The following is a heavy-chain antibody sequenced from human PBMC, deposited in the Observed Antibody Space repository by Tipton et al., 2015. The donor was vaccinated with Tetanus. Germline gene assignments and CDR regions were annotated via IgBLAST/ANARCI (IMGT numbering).Heavy chain of an antibody. CDR1: GGSISSYY. CDR2: IYYTGST. D-gene: IGHD5-18*01. V-gene: IGHV4-31*03. CDR3: ASSVGQLWF. J-gene: IGHJ4*01. Sequence: TLSLTCTVSGGSISSYYWSWIRQHPVKGLEWIGYIYYTGSTYYNPSLKSRVIISADTSKNQFSLKLSSVTAADTAVYYCASSVGQLWFWGQGSLVTVSS.